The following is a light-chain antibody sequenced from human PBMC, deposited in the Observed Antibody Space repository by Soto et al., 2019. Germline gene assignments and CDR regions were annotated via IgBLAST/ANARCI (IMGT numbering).Light chain of an antibody. CDR1: QNIYNY. CDR2: AAS. V-gene: IGKV1-39*01. CDR3: GQTHSSPVT. Sequence: DIQMTQSPSSLSASVGDRVTVTCRTSQNIYNYLNWYQQKPGKAPKLLIYAASSVQSGVPLRFSGSGSGTDFTLTISCLQPEDFATYYCGQTHSSPVTLGQGSRLEVK. J-gene: IGKJ5*01.